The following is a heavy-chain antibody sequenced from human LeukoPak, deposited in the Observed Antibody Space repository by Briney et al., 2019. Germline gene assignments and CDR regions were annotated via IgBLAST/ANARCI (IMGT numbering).Heavy chain of an antibody. J-gene: IGHJ3*02. V-gene: IGHV3-48*03. Sequence: GGSLRLSCAASGFTFSNYEMNWVRQAPGKGLEWLSYISGNGNTIYYADSVKGRFTISRDNSKNTLYLQMNSLRAEGTAVYYCAREYFVGAPVRAFDIWGQGTMVTVSS. CDR1: GFTFSNYE. D-gene: IGHD1-26*01. CDR2: ISGNGNTI. CDR3: AREYFVGAPVRAFDI.